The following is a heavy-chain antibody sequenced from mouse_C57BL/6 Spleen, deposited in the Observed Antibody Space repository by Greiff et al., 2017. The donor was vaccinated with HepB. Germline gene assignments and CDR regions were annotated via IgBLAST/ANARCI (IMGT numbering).Heavy chain of an antibody. J-gene: IGHJ4*01. CDR3: ARGDYGSGDAMDY. D-gene: IGHD1-1*01. CDR2: ISYDGSN. Sequence: EVKLQESGPGLVKPSQSLSLTCSVTGYSITSGYYWNWIRQVPGKKLEWMGYISYDGSNNYNPSLKNRISITRDTSKNQFFLKLNSVTTEDTATYYCARGDYGSGDAMDYWGQGTSVTVSS. V-gene: IGHV3-6*01. CDR1: GYSITSGYY.